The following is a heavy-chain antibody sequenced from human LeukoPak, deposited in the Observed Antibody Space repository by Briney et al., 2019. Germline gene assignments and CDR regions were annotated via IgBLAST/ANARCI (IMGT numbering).Heavy chain of an antibody. CDR3: ARQSSGWYSGLV. CDR2: IYPGDSDT. D-gene: IGHD6-19*01. V-gene: IGHV5-51*01. CDR1: GSLFTSYW. J-gene: IGHJ4*02. Sequence: GGPLQISCQGSGSLFTSYWIMGGGQMPGRGLEGVGLIYPGDSDTRYSPSFQGQVTIPAHQSISTAYLQWSSLKASATAMYYCARQSSGWYSGLVWGQGTLVTVSS.